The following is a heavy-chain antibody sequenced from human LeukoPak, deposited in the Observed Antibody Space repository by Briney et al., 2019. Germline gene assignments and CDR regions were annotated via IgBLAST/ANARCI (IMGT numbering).Heavy chain of an antibody. CDR2: IYTSGST. CDR1: DGSISSYY. D-gene: IGHD3-10*01. Sequence: PSETLSLTCTESDGSISSYYWRWIRQPAGKELEWIGRIYTSGSTNYNPSLKSRVTMSVDTSKNQFSLKLSSVTAADTAVYYCARDGSGSYYRGYYYYGMDVWGQGTTVTVSS. V-gene: IGHV4-4*07. CDR3: ARDGSGSYYRGYYYYGMDV. J-gene: IGHJ6*02.